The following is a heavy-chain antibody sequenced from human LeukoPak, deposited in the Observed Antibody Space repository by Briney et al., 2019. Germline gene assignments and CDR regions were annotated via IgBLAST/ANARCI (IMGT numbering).Heavy chain of an antibody. CDR1: GFTFSSYA. J-gene: IGHJ4*02. Sequence: GRSLRLSCAASGFTFSSYAMHWVRQAPGKGLEWVANINQDGSEKYYVDSVKGRFTISRDNAKNSLYLQMSSLRAEDTALYYCASRSSVAASGPGWGQGTLVTVSS. CDR2: INQDGSEK. CDR3: ASRSSVAASGPG. V-gene: IGHV3-7*01. D-gene: IGHD2-15*01.